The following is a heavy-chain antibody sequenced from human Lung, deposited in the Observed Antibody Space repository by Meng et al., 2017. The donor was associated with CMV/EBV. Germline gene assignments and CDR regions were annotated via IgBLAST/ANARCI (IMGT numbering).Heavy chain of an antibody. Sequence: SXXVSXKASGGTFSSYAISWVRQAPGQGLEWMGGIIPIFGTANYAQKFQGRVTITTDESTSTAYMELSSLRSEDTAVYYCARGPGIAVAGLFDYWAQGTLVNVYS. CDR1: GGTFSSYA. CDR2: IIPIFGTA. J-gene: IGHJ4*02. CDR3: ARGPGIAVAGLFDY. D-gene: IGHD6-19*01. V-gene: IGHV1-69*05.